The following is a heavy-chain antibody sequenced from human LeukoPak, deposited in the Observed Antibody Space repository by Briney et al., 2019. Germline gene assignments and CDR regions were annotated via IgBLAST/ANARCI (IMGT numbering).Heavy chain of an antibody. CDR3: AKDWPYGSGSLDY. V-gene: IGHV3-30*02. CDR1: TFTFSSYG. Sequence: GGSLRLSCAASTFTFSSYGMHWVRQAPGKGLEWVAFIRYDGSNKYYADSVKGRFTISRDNSKNTLYLQMNSLRAEDTAVYYCAKDWPYGSGSLDYWGQGTLVTVSS. D-gene: IGHD3-10*01. J-gene: IGHJ4*02. CDR2: IRYDGSNK.